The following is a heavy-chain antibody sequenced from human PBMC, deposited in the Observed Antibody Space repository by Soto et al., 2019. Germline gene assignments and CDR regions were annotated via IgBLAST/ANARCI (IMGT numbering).Heavy chain of an antibody. CDR2: IYYSGST. D-gene: IGHD3-10*01. J-gene: IGHJ4*02. Sequence: SETLSLTCTVSGGSISSYYWSWIRQPPGKGLEWIGYIYYSGSTNYNPSLKSRVTISVDTSKNQFSLKLSSVTAADTAVYYCARVMRRGVTHYFDYWGQGTLVTVSS. CDR1: GGSISSYY. CDR3: ARVMRRGVTHYFDY. V-gene: IGHV4-59*01.